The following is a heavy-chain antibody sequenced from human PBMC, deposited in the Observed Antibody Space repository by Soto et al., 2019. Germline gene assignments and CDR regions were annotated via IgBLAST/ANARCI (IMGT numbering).Heavy chain of an antibody. Sequence: ASVKVSCKASGYTFTGYYMHWVRQAPGQGLEGMGWINPNSGGTNYAQRFQGRVTMTRDTSISTAYMELSRLRSDDTAGYYCARDIVALYWWTSDYWGQGTLVTVSS. CDR1: GYTFTGYY. D-gene: IGHD2-15*01. J-gene: IGHJ4*02. CDR2: INPNSGGT. V-gene: IGHV1-2*02. CDR3: ARDIVALYWWTSDY.